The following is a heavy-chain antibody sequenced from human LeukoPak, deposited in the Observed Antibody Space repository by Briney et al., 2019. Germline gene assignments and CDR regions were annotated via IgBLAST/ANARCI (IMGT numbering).Heavy chain of an antibody. D-gene: IGHD3-3*02. CDR2: ISSRSSTI. Sequence: GGSLRLSCAASGFTFRSYSMNWVRQAPGKGLEWVSYISSRSSTIYYADSVKGRFTISRDNSKNTLYLQMNSLRAEDTAVYYCAKVHFWSGYHYYFDYWGQGTLVTVSS. J-gene: IGHJ4*02. CDR1: GFTFRSYS. V-gene: IGHV3-48*01. CDR3: AKVHFWSGYHYYFDY.